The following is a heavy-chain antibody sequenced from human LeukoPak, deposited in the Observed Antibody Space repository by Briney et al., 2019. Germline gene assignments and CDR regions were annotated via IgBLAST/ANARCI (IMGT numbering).Heavy chain of an antibody. Sequence: GGSLRLSCAASGFTFSSYAMSWVRQAPGKGLEWVSAISGSGGSTYYADSVKGRFTISRDNSKNTLYLQMNSLRAEDTAVYYCAKDQAIFGVVMYHDAFDIWGQGTMVTVSS. J-gene: IGHJ3*02. CDR1: GFTFSSYA. D-gene: IGHD3-3*01. V-gene: IGHV3-23*01. CDR3: AKDQAIFGVVMYHDAFDI. CDR2: ISGSGGST.